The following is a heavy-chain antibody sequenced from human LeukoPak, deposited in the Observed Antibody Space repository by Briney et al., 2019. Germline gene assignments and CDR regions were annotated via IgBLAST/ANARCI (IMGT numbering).Heavy chain of an antibody. J-gene: IGHJ3*02. D-gene: IGHD6-13*01. Sequence: SETLFLTCTVSGGSISSYYWSWIRQPPGKGLEWIGYIYYSGSTNYNPSLKSQVTISVDTSKNQFSLKLSSVTAADTAVYYCARALGGSSWEIDAFDIWGQGTMVTVSS. CDR3: ARALGGSSWEIDAFDI. CDR2: IYYSGST. V-gene: IGHV4-59*01. CDR1: GGSISSYY.